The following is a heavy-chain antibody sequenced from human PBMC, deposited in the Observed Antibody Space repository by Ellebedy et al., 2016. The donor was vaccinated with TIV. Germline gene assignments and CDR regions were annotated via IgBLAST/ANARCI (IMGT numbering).Heavy chain of an antibody. Sequence: SETLSLXCVVSGASFINDDWWTWVRQPPGKGLEWIGEIYHSGYTHYNPSLKSRVTMSLDTSKNQFSLKLSSVTAADTAVYYCARDPFRSSFDYWGQGTLVTVSS. J-gene: IGHJ4*02. D-gene: IGHD3-10*01. CDR1: GASFINDDW. CDR3: ARDPFRSSFDY. V-gene: IGHV4-4*02. CDR2: IYHSGYT.